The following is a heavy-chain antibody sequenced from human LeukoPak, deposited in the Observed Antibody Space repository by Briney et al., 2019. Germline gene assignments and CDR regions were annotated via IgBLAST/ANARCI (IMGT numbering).Heavy chain of an antibody. Sequence: SETLSLTCAVSDDSFSSYYWTWIWQPPGKGLEWIGYISYIGSTNYNPSLKSRVTISIDTSKNQFSLKLSSVTAADTAVYYCARDLVTVTKGFDIWGQGTMVSVSS. CDR2: ISYIGST. V-gene: IGHV4-59*01. J-gene: IGHJ3*02. D-gene: IGHD4-17*01. CDR3: ARDLVTVTKGFDI. CDR1: DDSFSSYY.